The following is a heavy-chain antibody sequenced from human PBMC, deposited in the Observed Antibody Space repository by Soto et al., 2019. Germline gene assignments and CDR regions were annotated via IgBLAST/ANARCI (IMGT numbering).Heavy chain of an antibody. J-gene: IGHJ6*02. CDR3: ARGKPSGYRFGPRNFFYYGLDV. V-gene: IGHV4-34*01. CDR1: RASLGGHY. Sequence: AETLSLTCAVFRASLGGHYWAWVRQSPDKGLEWIGEVHPSGSTDYNPSLKSRLTLSLDTSKNQFSLKVASVTAADTAVYFCARGKPSGYRFGPRNFFYYGLDVWGPGTTVTVSS. CDR2: VHPSGST. D-gene: IGHD5-18*01.